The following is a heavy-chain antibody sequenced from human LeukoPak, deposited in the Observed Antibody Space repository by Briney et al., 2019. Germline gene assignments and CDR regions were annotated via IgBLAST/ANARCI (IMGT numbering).Heavy chain of an antibody. CDR1: GFTFSSYW. Sequence: GGSLRLSCAASGFTFSSYWMSWVRQAPGKGLEWVANIKQDGSEKYYVDSVKGRFTISRDNAKNSLYLQMNSLRAEDTAVYYCARSMVRGVILFSWFDPWGQGTLVTVSS. J-gene: IGHJ5*02. CDR3: ARSMVRGVILFSWFDP. V-gene: IGHV3-7*03. D-gene: IGHD3-10*01. CDR2: IKQDGSEK.